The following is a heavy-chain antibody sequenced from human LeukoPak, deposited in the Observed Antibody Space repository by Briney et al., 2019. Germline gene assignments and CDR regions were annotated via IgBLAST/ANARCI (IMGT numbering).Heavy chain of an antibody. V-gene: IGHV5-51*01. CDR3: ARHRHSKDIVVVPADY. Sequence: GESLKISCKGSGYSFTSYWIGWVRQMPGKGLEWMGIIYPGDSDTRYSPSFQGQVTISADKSISTAHLQWSSLKASDTAMYYCARHRHSKDIVVVPADYWGQGTLVTVSS. J-gene: IGHJ4*02. CDR1: GYSFTSYW. D-gene: IGHD2-2*01. CDR2: IYPGDSDT.